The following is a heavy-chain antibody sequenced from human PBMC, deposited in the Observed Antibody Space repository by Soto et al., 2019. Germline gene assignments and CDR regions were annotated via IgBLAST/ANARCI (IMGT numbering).Heavy chain of an antibody. D-gene: IGHD3-10*01. J-gene: IGHJ4*02. Sequence: EVQLVESGGGLVQPGGSLRLSCAASGFTFSTYDMHWVRQATGIGLEWVSAIGSAYDTYYPGSVKGRFTISRENARNSLYLQMNSLRAGDTAVYFCARGWFGGFDYWGQGTLVTVSS. V-gene: IGHV3-13*01. CDR3: ARGWFGGFDY. CDR2: IGSAYDT. CDR1: GFTFSTYD.